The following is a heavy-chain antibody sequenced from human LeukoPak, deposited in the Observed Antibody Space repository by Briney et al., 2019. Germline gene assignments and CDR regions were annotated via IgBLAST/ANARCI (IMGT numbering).Heavy chain of an antibody. CDR3: ARVSGGLWPYYYYGMDV. V-gene: IGHV4-38-2*02. Sequence: PSETLSLTCTVSGYSISSGYYWSWIRQPPGKGLEWIGEINHSGSTNYNPSLKSRVTISVDTSKNQFSLKLSSVTAADTAVYYCARVSGGLWPYYYYGMDVWGQGTTVTVSS. CDR1: GYSISSGYY. D-gene: IGHD3-3*01. CDR2: INHSGST. J-gene: IGHJ6*02.